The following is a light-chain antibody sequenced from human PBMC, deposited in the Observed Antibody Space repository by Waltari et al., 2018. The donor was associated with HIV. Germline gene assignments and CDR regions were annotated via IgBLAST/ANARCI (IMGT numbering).Light chain of an antibody. Sequence: EVVLTQSSDTLSLSPGERAIFSCRASQSVSSSSLAWYQHKPGQAPRLLIYGASTRATGIPDRFSGSGSATDFTLTIARLEPEDFAVYYCQQYSNSVPLTFGGGTKVDI. CDR1: QSVSSSS. CDR2: GAS. CDR3: QQYSNSVPLT. V-gene: IGKV3-20*01. J-gene: IGKJ4*01.